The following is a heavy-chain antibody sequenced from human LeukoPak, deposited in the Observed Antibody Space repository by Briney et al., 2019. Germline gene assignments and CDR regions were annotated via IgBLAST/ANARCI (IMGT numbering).Heavy chain of an antibody. CDR1: GFTFSKYA. J-gene: IGHJ6*02. CDR2: IDTAGDT. V-gene: IGHV3-13*01. D-gene: IGHD2-2*01. CDR3: ARGSCSSSSCYERLNGLDV. Sequence: GGSLRLACAASGFTFSKYAMHWVRQATGKGLEWVSSIDTAGDTYYPGSVKGRFTISRENAKKSFYLQMNSLRAGDTAVYYCARGSCSSSSCYERLNGLDVWGQGTTVTVSS.